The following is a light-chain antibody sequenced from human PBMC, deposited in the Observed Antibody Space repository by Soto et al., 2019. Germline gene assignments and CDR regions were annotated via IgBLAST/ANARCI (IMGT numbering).Light chain of an antibody. V-gene: IGKV3-20*01. J-gene: IGKJ5*01. Sequence: EIVLTQSPGTLSLSPGEKATLACRASQSVSSSCLAWYQQKPGQAPRLLFYGASSRATGIPDRFSGSGSGTDFTLTISRLEPEDFAVYYCQLYGSSPSITFGQGTRLEIK. CDR3: QLYGSSPSIT. CDR1: QSVSSSC. CDR2: GAS.